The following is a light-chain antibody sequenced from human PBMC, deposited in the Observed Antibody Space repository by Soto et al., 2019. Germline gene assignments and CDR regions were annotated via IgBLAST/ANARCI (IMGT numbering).Light chain of an antibody. CDR2: DAS. CDR1: QSVSSF. CDR3: QQRQNWPPIT. V-gene: IGKV3-11*01. J-gene: IGKJ5*01. Sequence: EIVLTQSPATLSLSPGERATLSCRASQSVSSFLAWYQQKPGQDPRLLIYDASDRATGIPARFSGSGSGTDFTLTISSLEPEDFAVYYCQQRQNWPPITFGQGTRLEIK.